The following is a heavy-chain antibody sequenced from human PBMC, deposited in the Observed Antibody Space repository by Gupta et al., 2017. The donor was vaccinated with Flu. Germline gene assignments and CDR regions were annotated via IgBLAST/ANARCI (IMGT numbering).Heavy chain of an antibody. CDR3: ARKCNCGGDFEDY. CDR2: ISSSSAYI. Sequence: EVQLVESGGGLVKPGGSLRLSCAASGFTFSNYNMPWVRQAPGKGLEWVSSISSSSAYIYYADSVKGRFTISRDNAKDSLYLQMNSMRAEDTAVYYCARKCNCGGDFEDYWGQGTLVTVSS. J-gene: IGHJ4*02. V-gene: IGHV3-21*01. D-gene: IGHD2-21*02. CDR1: GFTFSNYN.